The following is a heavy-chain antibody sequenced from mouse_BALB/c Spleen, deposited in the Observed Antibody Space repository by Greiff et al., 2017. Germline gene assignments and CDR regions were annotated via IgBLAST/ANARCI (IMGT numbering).Heavy chain of an antibody. D-gene: IGHD1-2*01. Sequence: EVKLMESGGGLVKPGGSLKLSCAASGFPFSDSYMYWVRQTPEKRLEWVATISDGGSYTYYPDSVKGRFTISRDNAKNNLYLQMSSLKSEDTAMYYCAREFITTATAYWGQGTLVTVSA. CDR1: GFPFSDSY. CDR3: AREFITTATAY. V-gene: IGHV5-4*02. CDR2: ISDGGSYT. J-gene: IGHJ3*01.